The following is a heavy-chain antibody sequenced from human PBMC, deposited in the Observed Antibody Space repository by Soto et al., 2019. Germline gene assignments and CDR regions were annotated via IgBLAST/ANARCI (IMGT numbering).Heavy chain of an antibody. J-gene: IGHJ4*02. CDR2: ISGSGIST. Sequence: GSLRLPCAASGFTFSSYAMSWVRQAPGKGLEWVSAISGSGISTYYADSVKGRFTISRDNSKNTLYLQMNSLRAEDTAVYYCAKEGEHSSGWANFDYWGQGTLVTVSS. CDR3: AKEGEHSSGWANFDY. V-gene: IGHV3-23*01. D-gene: IGHD6-19*01. CDR1: GFTFSSYA.